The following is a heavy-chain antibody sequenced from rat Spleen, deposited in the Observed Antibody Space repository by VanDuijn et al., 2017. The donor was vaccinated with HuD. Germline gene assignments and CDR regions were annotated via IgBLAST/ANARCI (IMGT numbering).Heavy chain of an antibody. D-gene: IGHD5-1*01. CDR2: ISYDGSST. J-gene: IGHJ1*01. CDR1: GFTFNDCY. Sequence: EVQLVESDGGLVQPGRSLKLSCVASGFTFNDCYMAWVRQAPTKGLEWVATISYDGSSTYYRDSVKGRFTISRDNAKSTLYLHMDSLTSEDTATYYCARHPQLGAFWYFDFWGPGTMVTVSS. V-gene: IGHV5-29*01. CDR3: ARHPQLGAFWYFDF.